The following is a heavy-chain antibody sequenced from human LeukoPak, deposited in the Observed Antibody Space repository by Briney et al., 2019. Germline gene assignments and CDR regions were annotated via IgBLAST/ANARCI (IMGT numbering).Heavy chain of an antibody. Sequence: SETLSLTCSVSGDSITGYYWGWIRQPPGKGLEWIGYIHYSGSPNYNPSLKSRVSISVDTSKNQFSLKLNSVTAADTAVYYCARGFRGASFDYWGQGTLVTVSS. CDR2: IHYSGSP. CDR3: ARGFRGASFDY. V-gene: IGHV4-59*01. CDR1: GDSITGYY. J-gene: IGHJ4*02. D-gene: IGHD1-26*01.